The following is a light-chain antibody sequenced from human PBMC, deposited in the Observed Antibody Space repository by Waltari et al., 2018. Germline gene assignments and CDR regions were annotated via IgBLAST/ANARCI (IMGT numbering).Light chain of an antibody. V-gene: IGKV1-6*01. J-gene: IGKJ1*01. CDR3: LQDYSFPWT. CDR2: STF. Sequence: AIQMTQSPSSLSAVIGDRVTISCRASQDISNDLGWYQQKPGKAPKLLIYSTFTLLSGVPSRFSGSRSGTDFTRTITSLQPEDFATYYCLQDYSFPWTFGQGTRVEI. CDR1: QDISND.